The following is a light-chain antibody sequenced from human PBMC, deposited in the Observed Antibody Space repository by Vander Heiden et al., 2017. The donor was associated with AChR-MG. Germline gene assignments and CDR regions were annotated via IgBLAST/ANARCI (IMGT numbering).Light chain of an antibody. V-gene: IGLV2-11*01. J-gene: IGLJ3*02. CDR2: DVS. Sequence: QSALTQPRSVSGSPGQSVTISCTATSSDVGAYNYVSWYQQHPGKAPKLMIYDVSKWPSGVPDRFSGSKSGNTASLTISGLQAEDEADYYCCSYAGSYIHWVFGGGTKLTVL. CDR1: SSDVGAYNY. CDR3: CSYAGSYIHWV.